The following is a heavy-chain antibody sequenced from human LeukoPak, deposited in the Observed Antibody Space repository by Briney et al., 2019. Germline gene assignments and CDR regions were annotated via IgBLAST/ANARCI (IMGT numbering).Heavy chain of an antibody. CDR3: AIHIVVVPAAKKKNWFDP. D-gene: IGHD2-2*01. CDR2: IYSSGST. J-gene: IGHJ5*02. V-gene: IGHV4-59*08. Sequence: PSETLSLTCTVSGGSINNYYWSWIRQPPGKGLEWIGYIYSSGSTNYNPSLESRVTISVDTSKNQFSLKLSSVTAADTAVYYCAIHIVVVPAAKKKNWFDPWGQGTLVTVSS. CDR1: GGSINNYY.